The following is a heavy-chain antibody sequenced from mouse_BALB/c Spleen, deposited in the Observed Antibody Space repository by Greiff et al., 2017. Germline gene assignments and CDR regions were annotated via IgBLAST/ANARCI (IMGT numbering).Heavy chain of an antibody. D-gene: IGHD1-1*01. CDR3: ARRDYYGSSYDWFAY. J-gene: IGHJ3*01. CDR1: GYTFTSYW. V-gene: IGHV1-7*01. Sequence: QVQLQQSGAELAKPGASVKMSCTASGYTFTSYWMHWVKQRPGQGLEWIGYINPSTGYTEYNQKFKDKATLTADKSSSTAYMQLSSLTSEDSAVYYCARRDYYGSSYDWFAYWGQGTLVTVSA. CDR2: INPSTGYT.